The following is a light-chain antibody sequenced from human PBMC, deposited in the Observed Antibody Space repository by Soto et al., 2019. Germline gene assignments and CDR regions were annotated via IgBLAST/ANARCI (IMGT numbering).Light chain of an antibody. CDR2: EDT. CDR3: CSYACSSTVV. V-gene: IGLV2-23*01. J-gene: IGLJ2*01. Sequence: QSALTQPASVSGSPGQSITISCTGTFSDVGSYNLVSWYQQHPGKAPKLMIYEDTKRPSGVSNRFSGSKSGYTASLTISGLQAEDEADYYCCSYACSSTVVFGGGTKVTVL. CDR1: FSDVGSYNL.